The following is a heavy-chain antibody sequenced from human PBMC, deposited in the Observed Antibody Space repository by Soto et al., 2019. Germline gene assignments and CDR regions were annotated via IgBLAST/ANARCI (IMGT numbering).Heavy chain of an antibody. Sequence: PSETLSLTCTVSGGSISSYYWSWIRQPPGKGLEWIGYIYYSGGTNYNPSLKSRVTISVDTSKNQFSLKLSSVTAADTAVYYCARGIDSSGSLYFDYWGQGTLVTVSS. CDR2: IYYSGGT. J-gene: IGHJ4*02. CDR3: ARGIDSSGSLYFDY. D-gene: IGHD3-22*01. V-gene: IGHV4-59*01. CDR1: GGSISSYY.